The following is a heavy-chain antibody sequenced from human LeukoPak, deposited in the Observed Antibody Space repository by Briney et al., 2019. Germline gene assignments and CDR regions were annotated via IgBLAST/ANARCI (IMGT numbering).Heavy chain of an antibody. J-gene: IGHJ4*02. D-gene: IGHD3-10*01. CDR3: ARASPPSITMVRGVRFDY. CDR1: GGSFSGYY. Sequence: MPSETLSLTCAVYGGSFSGYYWSWIRQPPGKGLEWIGEINHSGSTNYNPSLKSRVTISVDTSKNQFSLKLSSVTAADTAVYYCARASPPSITMVRGVRFDYWGQGTLVTVSS. V-gene: IGHV4-34*01. CDR2: INHSGST.